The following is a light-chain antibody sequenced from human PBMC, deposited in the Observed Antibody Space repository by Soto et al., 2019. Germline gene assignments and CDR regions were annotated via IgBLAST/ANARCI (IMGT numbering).Light chain of an antibody. Sequence: AIQLTQSPSSLSASVGDRLTIACRASQGISSALAWYQQKSGKAPKLLIYDASSLESGVPSRFSGSGSGTDFTLTISSLQPEDFATYYCKQFNSYPLTFGGGTKVDIK. CDR1: QGISSA. CDR2: DAS. V-gene: IGKV1-13*02. CDR3: KQFNSYPLT. J-gene: IGKJ4*01.